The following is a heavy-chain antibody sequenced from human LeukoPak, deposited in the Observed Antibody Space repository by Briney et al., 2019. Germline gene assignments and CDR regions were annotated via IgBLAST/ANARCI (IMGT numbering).Heavy chain of an antibody. J-gene: IGHJ4*02. V-gene: IGHV6-1*01. Sequence: SQTLSLTCAISGDSVSSNSAAWNWIRQSPSRGLEWLGRTYYRSKWYNDYAVSVKSRITINPDTSKNQFSLTLSPVTAADTAVYYCARTTGQQLPQIDYWGQGTLVTVSS. CDR2: TYYRSKWYN. CDR1: GDSVSSNSAA. CDR3: ARTTGQQLPQIDY. D-gene: IGHD6-13*01.